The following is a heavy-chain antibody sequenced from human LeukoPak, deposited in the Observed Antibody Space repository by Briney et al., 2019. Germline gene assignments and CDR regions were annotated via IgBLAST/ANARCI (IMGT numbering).Heavy chain of an antibody. CDR3: ARSGQYYDFWSGRFGYMDV. D-gene: IGHD3-3*01. J-gene: IGHJ6*03. CDR2: IIPIFGTA. CDR1: GGTFSSYA. V-gene: IGHV1-69*05. Sequence: SVKVSCKASGGTFSSYAISWVRQAPGQGLEWMGRIIPIFGTANYAQKFQGRVTITTDESTSTAYMELSSLRSEDTAVYYCARSGQYYDFWSGRFGYMDVWGKGTAVTVSS.